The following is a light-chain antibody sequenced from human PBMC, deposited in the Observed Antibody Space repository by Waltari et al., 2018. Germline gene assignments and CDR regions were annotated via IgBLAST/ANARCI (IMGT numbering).Light chain of an antibody. CDR2: EDD. Sequence: NFLLTQPHSVSESPGTTVIISCTRRGCSIVNTYVQWDQHRPGSSPSILIYEDDQRPSGVPDRFSGSIDSSSNSASLTISGLKTEDEADYYCQSYTSSAVFGGGTKLTV. CDR3: QSYTSSAV. J-gene: IGLJ3*02. V-gene: IGLV6-57*01. CDR1: GCSIVNTY.